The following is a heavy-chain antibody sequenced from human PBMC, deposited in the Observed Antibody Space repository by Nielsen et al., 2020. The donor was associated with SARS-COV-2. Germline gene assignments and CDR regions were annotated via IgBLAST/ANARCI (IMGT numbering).Heavy chain of an antibody. V-gene: IGHV1-2*06. D-gene: IGHD3/OR15-3a*01. CDR1: GYTFTDYY. Sequence: ASVKVSCMASGYTFTDYYIHWVRQAPGQGLEWMGRINPYSGGTNYAQKFQSTVTMTRDASISTVYMELTSDDTAVYYCARARATIFGLVMSYGMDVWGQGTTVAVSS. CDR2: INPYSGGT. CDR3: ARARATIFGLVMSYGMDV. J-gene: IGHJ6*02.